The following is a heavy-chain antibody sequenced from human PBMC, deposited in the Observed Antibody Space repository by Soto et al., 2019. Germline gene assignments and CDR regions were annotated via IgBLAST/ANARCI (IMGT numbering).Heavy chain of an antibody. Sequence: EVQLLESGGGLVQPGGSLRLSCAASGFTFTNYAMSWVRQAPGKGLEWVSTISASGGSTYHADSVKGRFTISRDNSKNTLSMQMKRLRDEDTAAYYCAKGMRGSGSYSIYGMDVWGQGTTVTVS. V-gene: IGHV3-23*01. CDR1: GFTFTNYA. CDR3: AKGMRGSGSYSIYGMDV. D-gene: IGHD3-10*01. J-gene: IGHJ6*02. CDR2: ISASGGST.